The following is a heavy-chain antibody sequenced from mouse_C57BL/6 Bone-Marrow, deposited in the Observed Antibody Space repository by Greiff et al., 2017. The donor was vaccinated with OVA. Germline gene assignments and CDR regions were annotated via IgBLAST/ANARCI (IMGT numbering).Heavy chain of an antibody. J-gene: IGHJ4*01. CDR2: IHPNSGST. CDR3: ARDDYYGRHYYAMDY. V-gene: IGHV1-64*01. D-gene: IGHD1-1*01. CDR1: GYTFTSYW. Sequence: QVQLQQPGAELVKPGASVKLSCKASGYTFTSYWMHWVKQRPGQGLEWIGMIHPNSGSTNYNEKFKSKATLTVDKSSSPAYMQLSSLTSEDSAVYYCARDDYYGRHYYAMDYWGQGTSVTVSS.